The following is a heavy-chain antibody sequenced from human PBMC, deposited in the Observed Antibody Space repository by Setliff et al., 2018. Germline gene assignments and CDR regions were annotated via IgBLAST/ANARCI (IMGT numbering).Heavy chain of an antibody. CDR1: GFTFSNAW. CDR3: KGSGWRSMAFDI. J-gene: IGHJ3*02. CDR2: IKSKTDGGTT. D-gene: IGHD6-19*01. Sequence: GSLRLSCAASGFTFSNAWMSWVRQAPGKGLEWVGRIKSKTDGGTTDYAAPVKGRFTISRDDSKNTLYLQMNSLKTEDTAVYYCKGSGWRSMAFDIWGQGTMVTVSS. V-gene: IGHV3-15*01.